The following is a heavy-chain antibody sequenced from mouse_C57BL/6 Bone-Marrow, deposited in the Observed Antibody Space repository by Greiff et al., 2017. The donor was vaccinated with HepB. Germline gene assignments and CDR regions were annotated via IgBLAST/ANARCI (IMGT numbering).Heavy chain of an antibody. D-gene: IGHD1-1*01. CDR1: GFTFNTYA. Sequence: EVHLVESGGGLVQPKGSLKLSCAASGFTFNTYAMHWVRQAPGKGLEWVARIRSKSSNYATYYADSVKDRFTISRDDSQSMLYLQMNNLKTEDTAMYYCVRERTTVVPRYFDVWGTGTTVTVSS. CDR2: IRSKSSNYAT. V-gene: IGHV10-3*01. J-gene: IGHJ1*03. CDR3: VRERTTVVPRYFDV.